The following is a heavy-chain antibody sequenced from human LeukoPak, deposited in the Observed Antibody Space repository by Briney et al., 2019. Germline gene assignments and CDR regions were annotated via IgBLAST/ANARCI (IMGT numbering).Heavy chain of an antibody. Sequence: PSETLSLTCTVSGGSISSYYWSWIRQPPGKGLEWIGYIYYSGSTNYNPSPKSRVTISVDTSKNQFSLKLSSVTAADTAVYYCARGDAAAAGTLFDYWGQGTLVTVSS. CDR3: ARGDAAAAGTLFDY. V-gene: IGHV4-59*01. CDR2: IYYSGST. J-gene: IGHJ4*02. CDR1: GGSISSYY. D-gene: IGHD6-13*01.